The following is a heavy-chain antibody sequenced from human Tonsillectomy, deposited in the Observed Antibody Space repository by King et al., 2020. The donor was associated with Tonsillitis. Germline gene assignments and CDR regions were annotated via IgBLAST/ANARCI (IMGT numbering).Heavy chain of an antibody. V-gene: IGHV4-39*01. J-gene: IGHJ5*02. D-gene: IGHD3-9*01. CDR1: GGPISSSSYY. Sequence: QLQESGPGLVKPSETLSLICTVSGGPISSSSYYWGWIRQPPGKGLGWIGSIYYSGSTYSNPSLKSRVTISVDPSKNQSSLKLSSGTAADTAVYYCARRHYDILAGYRRFDPWGQGTLVTVSS. CDR3: ARRHYDILAGYRRFDP. CDR2: IYYSGST.